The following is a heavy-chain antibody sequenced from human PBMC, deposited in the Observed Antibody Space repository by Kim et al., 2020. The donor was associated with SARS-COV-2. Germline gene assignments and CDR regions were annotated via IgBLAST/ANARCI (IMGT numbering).Heavy chain of an antibody. CDR3: AKRIWQFIPIVVVPAAILGGSAFDI. D-gene: IGHD2-2*01. CDR2: ISGSGGST. Sequence: GGSLRLSCAASGFTFSSYAMSWVRQAPGKGLEWVSAISGSGGSTYYADSVKGRFTISRDNSKNTLYLQMNSLRAEDTAVYYCAKRIWQFIPIVVVPAAILGGSAFDIWGQGTMVTVSS. J-gene: IGHJ3*02. CDR1: GFTFSSYA. V-gene: IGHV3-23*01.